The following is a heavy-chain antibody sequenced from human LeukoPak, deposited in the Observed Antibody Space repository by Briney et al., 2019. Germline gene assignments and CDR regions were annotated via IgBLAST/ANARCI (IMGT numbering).Heavy chain of an antibody. CDR1: GFTSSSYA. CDR3: SKDRITSGGAEGY. Sequence: PGGSLRLSCAASGFTSSSYAMSWVRQAPGKGLEWVSGISGSGGGTYYADSVKGRFTISRDNSKNTLYLQMNSLRAEDTAIYYCSKDRITSGGAEGYWGQGTLVTVSA. J-gene: IGHJ4*02. V-gene: IGHV3-23*01. D-gene: IGHD3-10*01. CDR2: ISGSGGGT.